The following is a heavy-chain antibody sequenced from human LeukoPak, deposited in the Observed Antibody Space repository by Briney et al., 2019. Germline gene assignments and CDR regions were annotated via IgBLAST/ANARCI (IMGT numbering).Heavy chain of an antibody. CDR1: GYTFSGYY. CDR3: ARGAEAETSPLDF. Sequence: ASVKVSCKASGYTFSGYYMHWVRQATGQGLEWLGWINPKSGAADYAQQFRGRVTMTRDTSINTDYMEMKRVTSDDTAVYYCARGAEAETSPLDFWGQGTLVIVS. CDR2: INPKSGAA. D-gene: IGHD6-13*01. V-gene: IGHV1-2*02. J-gene: IGHJ4*02.